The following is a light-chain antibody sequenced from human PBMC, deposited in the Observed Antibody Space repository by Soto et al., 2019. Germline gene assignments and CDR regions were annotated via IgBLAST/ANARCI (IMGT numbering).Light chain of an antibody. V-gene: IGKV3-11*01. CDR3: QQRSNWPPLT. CDR1: QRVSSY. Sequence: EIVLTQSPATLSLSPGERAPLSCRASQRVSSYLAWYQQKPGQAPRLLIYDASNRATGIPARCSGSGSGTDFTLTISSLEPEDFAVYYCQQRSNWPPLTFGGGTNVEIK. CDR2: DAS. J-gene: IGKJ4*01.